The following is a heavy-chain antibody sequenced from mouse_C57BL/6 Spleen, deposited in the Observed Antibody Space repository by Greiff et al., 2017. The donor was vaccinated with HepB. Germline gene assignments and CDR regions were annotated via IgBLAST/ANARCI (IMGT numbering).Heavy chain of an antibody. D-gene: IGHD2-3*01. V-gene: IGHV1-18*01. CDR1: GYTFTDYN. CDR3: ARSYDGYALLYFDV. J-gene: IGHJ1*03. Sequence: EVQLQQSGPELVKPGASVKIPCKASGYTFTDYNMDWVKQSHGKSLEWIGDINPNNGGTIYNQKFKGKATLTVDKSSSTAYMELRSLTSEDTAVYYCARSYDGYALLYFDVWGTGTTVTVSS. CDR2: INPNNGGT.